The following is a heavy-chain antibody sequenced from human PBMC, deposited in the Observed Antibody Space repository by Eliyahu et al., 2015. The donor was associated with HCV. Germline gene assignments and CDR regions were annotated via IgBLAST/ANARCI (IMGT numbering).Heavy chain of an antibody. CDR3: AQRTVVTGPWRDAFDI. J-gene: IGHJ3*02. CDR2: IYYSGST. Sequence: QVQLQESGPGLVKPSQTLSLTCTVSGGSISXGDYYWXWIRQPPGKGLEWIGYIYYSGSTYYNPSLKSRVTISVDTSKNQFSLKLSSVTAADTAVYYCAQRTVVTGPWRDAFDIWGQGTMVTVSS. CDR1: GGSISXGDYY. D-gene: IGHD1-14*01. V-gene: IGHV4-30-4*01.